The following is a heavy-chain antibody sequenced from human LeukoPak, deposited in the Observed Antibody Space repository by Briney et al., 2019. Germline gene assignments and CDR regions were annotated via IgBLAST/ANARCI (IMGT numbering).Heavy chain of an antibody. Sequence: PSETLSLTCAVSGGSISSGSYYWSWIRQPAGKGLEWIGRIYTSGSTNYNPSLKSRVTISVDTSKNQFSLKLSSVTAADTAVYYCARDGGLEYSSSFYYYYYKDVWGKGTTVTVSS. V-gene: IGHV4-61*02. CDR2: IYTSGST. J-gene: IGHJ6*03. D-gene: IGHD6-6*01. CDR3: ARDGGLEYSSSFYYYYYKDV. CDR1: GGSISSGSYY.